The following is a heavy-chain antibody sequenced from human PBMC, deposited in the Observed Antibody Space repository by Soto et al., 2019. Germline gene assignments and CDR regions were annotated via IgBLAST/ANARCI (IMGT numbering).Heavy chain of an antibody. CDR1: GFTFSSYG. D-gene: IGHD2-2*03. CDR3: AKDWIIKPQPPYYYYYMDV. V-gene: IGHV3-30*18. J-gene: IGHJ6*03. CDR2: ISYDGSNK. Sequence: GGSLRRSCAASGFTFSSYGMHWVRQAPGKGLEWVAVISYDGSNKYYADSVKGRFTISRDNSKNTLYLQMNSLRAEDTAVYYCAKDWIIKPQPPYYYYYMDVWGKGTTVTVSS.